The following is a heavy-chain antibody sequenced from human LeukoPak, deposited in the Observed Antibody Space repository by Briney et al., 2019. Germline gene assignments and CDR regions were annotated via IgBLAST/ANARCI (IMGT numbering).Heavy chain of an antibody. CDR2: ISYDGSNK. CDR1: GFNFGTYS. CDR3: ARGYYYDSSGLSPFDY. Sequence: GGSLRLSCAASGFNFGTYSMHWARQAPGKGLEWVAVISYDGSNKYYADSVKGRFTISRDNSKNTLYLQMNSLRAEDTAVYYCARGYYYDSSGLSPFDYWGQGTLVTVSS. V-gene: IGHV3-30*19. J-gene: IGHJ4*02. D-gene: IGHD3-22*01.